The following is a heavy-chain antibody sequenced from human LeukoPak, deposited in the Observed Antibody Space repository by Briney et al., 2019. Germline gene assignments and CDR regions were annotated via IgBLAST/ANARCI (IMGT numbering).Heavy chain of an antibody. V-gene: IGHV1-8*01. Sequence: ASVKVSCKASGYTFTSYDINWVRQATGQGLEWMGWMNPNSGNTGYAQKFQGRVTMTRNTSISTAYMELSSLRSEDTAAYYCARMYYDFWSGYLAYYYYYMDVWGKGTTVTVSS. CDR3: ARMYYDFWSGYLAYYYYYMDV. CDR1: GYTFTSYD. J-gene: IGHJ6*03. D-gene: IGHD3-3*01. CDR2: MNPNSGNT.